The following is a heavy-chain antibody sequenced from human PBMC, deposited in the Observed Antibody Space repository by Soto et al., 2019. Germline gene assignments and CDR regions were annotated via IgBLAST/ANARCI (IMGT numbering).Heavy chain of an antibody. J-gene: IGHJ4*02. CDR3: ARERREGSSFDY. CDR1: GGSISSYY. D-gene: IGHD3-10*01. CDR2: IYYSGST. V-gene: IGHV4-59*01. Sequence: SETLSLTCTVSGGSISSYYWSWIRQPPGKGLEWIGYIYYSGSTNYNPSLKSRVTISVDTSKNQFSLKLSSVTAADTAVYYCARERREGSSFDYWGQGTMVTVYS.